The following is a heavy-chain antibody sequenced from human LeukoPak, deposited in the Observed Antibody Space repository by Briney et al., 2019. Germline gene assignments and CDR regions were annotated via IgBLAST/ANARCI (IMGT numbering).Heavy chain of an antibody. Sequence: ASVTVSYKASGYTFTNYYMHWVRQAPGQGLEWMGLINPSGGSTSYAQKFQGRVTMTRDTYTSTVYMELSSLRSEDTAVYYWARSRVATITKNAFDIWGQGTMVTVSS. D-gene: IGHD5-12*01. J-gene: IGHJ3*02. CDR1: GYTFTNYY. V-gene: IGHV1-46*01. CDR3: ARSRVATITKNAFDI. CDR2: INPSGGST.